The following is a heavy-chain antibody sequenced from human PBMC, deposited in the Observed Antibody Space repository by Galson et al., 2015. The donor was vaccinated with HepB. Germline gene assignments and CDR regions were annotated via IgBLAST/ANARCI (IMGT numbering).Heavy chain of an antibody. CDR1: GFTFSSYS. J-gene: IGHJ4*02. CDR2: INSKDGGA. CDR3: VKLLSMTAAETSDN. V-gene: IGHV3-64D*06. D-gene: IGHD2-8*01. Sequence: SLRLSCAASGFTFSSYSMHWVRQAPGKGLEYVSGINSKDGGAYYADSVKGRFTISRDNSKNALFLQMSSQRFEDTAVYYCVKLLSMTAAETSDNWGQGTLVTAST.